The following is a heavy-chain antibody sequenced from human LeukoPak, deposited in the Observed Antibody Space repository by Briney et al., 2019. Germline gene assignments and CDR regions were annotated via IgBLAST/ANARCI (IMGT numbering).Heavy chain of an antibody. Sequence: GGSLRLSCAASGFTFSSYAMTWVRQAPGKGLEWVSGISGIGGSANYADSVKGRFSISRDNSKSTLYLQMNSLRAEDTAVYYCAKGNGWSTYYFDYWGQGTLVTVSS. D-gene: IGHD6-19*01. J-gene: IGHJ4*02. CDR3: AKGNGWSTYYFDY. CDR2: ISGIGGSA. V-gene: IGHV3-23*01. CDR1: GFTFSSYA.